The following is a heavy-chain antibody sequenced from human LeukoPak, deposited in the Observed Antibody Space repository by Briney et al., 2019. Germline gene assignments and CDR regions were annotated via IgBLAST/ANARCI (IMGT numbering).Heavy chain of an antibody. CDR2: INPKSGVT. CDR1: GYTFTGHF. J-gene: IGHJ4*02. Sequence: ASVKVSCKASGYTFTGHFMFWVRQAPGKGLEWMAWINPKSGVTSYAQKFQGRVTLTRDTSINTAYMELSRLRSDDTALYYCARGGAGTAYCDWDFFRFDYWGQGTLVTVSS. V-gene: IGHV1-2*02. D-gene: IGHD2-21*02. CDR3: ARGGAGTAYCDWDFFRFDY.